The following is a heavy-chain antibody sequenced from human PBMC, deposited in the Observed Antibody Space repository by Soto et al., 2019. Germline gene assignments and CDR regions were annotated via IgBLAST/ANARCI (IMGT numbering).Heavy chain of an antibody. J-gene: IGHJ6*02. CDR3: GAVASSADFYGKDV. CDR2: VYQSGGT. Sequence: PSETLSLTCAVYGGSSSSYYWSWIRQPPGKGLELIGEVYQSGGTNYNPSLKSRVTISEDTSKHQFSLKLKSVTAADTAVYYCGAVASSADFYGKDVWGQGTTVTVSS. CDR1: GGSSSSYY. V-gene: IGHV4-34*01. D-gene: IGHD6-19*01.